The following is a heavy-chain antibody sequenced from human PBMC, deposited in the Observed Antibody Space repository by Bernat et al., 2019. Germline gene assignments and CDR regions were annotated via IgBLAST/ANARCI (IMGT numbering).Heavy chain of an antibody. J-gene: IGHJ4*02. V-gene: IGHV4-39*01. CDR3: ASGTAAGRQCYFDY. CDR1: GGSISSSSYY. D-gene: IGHD6-13*01. Sequence: QLQLQESGPGLVKPSETLSLTCTVSGGSISSSSYYWGWIRQPPGKGLEWIGSIYYSGSTYYNPSLKSRVTISVDTSKNQFSLKLSSVTAADTAVYYCASGTAAGRQCYFDYWGQGTLVTVSS. CDR2: IYYSGST.